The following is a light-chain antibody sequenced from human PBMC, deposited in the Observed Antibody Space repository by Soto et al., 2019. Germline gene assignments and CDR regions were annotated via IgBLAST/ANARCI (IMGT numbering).Light chain of an antibody. CDR1: QSVSNN. CDR3: QQYNNWPPLS. J-gene: IGKJ4*01. Sequence: EIVMTQSPVTLSVSPGERATLSCRASQSVSNNLAWYQQKPGQAPRLLIFGASSRATGIPARFSGSGSGTEFTLTITSLQSEDFAVYYCQQYNNWPPLSFGGGTRWIS. V-gene: IGKV3-15*01. CDR2: GAS.